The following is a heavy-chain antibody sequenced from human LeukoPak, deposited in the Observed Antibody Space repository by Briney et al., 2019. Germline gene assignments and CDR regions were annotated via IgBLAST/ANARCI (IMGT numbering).Heavy chain of an antibody. CDR1: GYTFTGYY. D-gene: IGHD4-23*01. J-gene: IGHJ4*02. Sequence: ASVKVSCKASGYTFTGYYMHWVRQAPGQGLEWMGWINPNSGGTNYAQKFQGRVTMTRDTSICTAYMELRSLRSDDTAVYYCARVTVVTGLDYWGQGTLVTVSS. V-gene: IGHV1-2*02. CDR3: ARVTVVTGLDY. CDR2: INPNSGGT.